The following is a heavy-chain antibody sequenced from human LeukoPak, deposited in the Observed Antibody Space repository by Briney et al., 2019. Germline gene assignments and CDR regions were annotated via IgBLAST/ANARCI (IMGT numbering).Heavy chain of an antibody. CDR3: ARVYGSSWYSDY. J-gene: IGHJ4*02. CDR1: GFTFSSYS. Sequence: GGSLRLSCAASGFTFSSYSMNWVRQAPGKGLEGVSSISSSSYIYYSDSVKGRFTISRDNAKNSLYLQMNSLRAEDTAVYYCARVYGSSWYSDYWGQGTLVTVSS. D-gene: IGHD6-13*01. V-gene: IGHV3-21*01. CDR2: ISSSSYI.